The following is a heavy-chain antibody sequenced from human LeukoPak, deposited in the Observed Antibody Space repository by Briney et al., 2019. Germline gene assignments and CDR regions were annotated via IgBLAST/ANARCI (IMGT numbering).Heavy chain of an antibody. Sequence: PGGSLRLPCAASGFTFSSYSMNWVRQAPGKGLEWVSSISSSSYIYYADSVKGRFTISRDNAKNSLYLQMNSLRAEDTAVYYCARDLGYGDYVDYWGQGTLVTVSS. CDR3: ARDLGYGDYVDY. CDR2: ISSSSYI. J-gene: IGHJ4*02. D-gene: IGHD4-17*01. CDR1: GFTFSSYS. V-gene: IGHV3-21*01.